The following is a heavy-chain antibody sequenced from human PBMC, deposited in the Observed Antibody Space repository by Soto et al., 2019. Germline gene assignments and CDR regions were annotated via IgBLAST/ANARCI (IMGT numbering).Heavy chain of an antibody. D-gene: IGHD3-22*01. CDR2: ISYDGSNK. Sequence: GGSLRLSCAASGFTFSSYGMHWVRQAPGKGLEWVAVISYDGSNKYYADSVKGRFTISRDNSKNTLYLQMNSLRAEDTAVDYCAKVAIYYDSRVYYREKYYFDCGARGTLVTVSS. CDR3: AKVAIYYDSRVYYREKYYFDC. J-gene: IGHJ4*02. CDR1: GFTFSSYG. V-gene: IGHV3-30*18.